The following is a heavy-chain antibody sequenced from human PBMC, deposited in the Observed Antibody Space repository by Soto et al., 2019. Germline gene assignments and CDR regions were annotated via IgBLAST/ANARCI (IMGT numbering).Heavy chain of an antibody. J-gene: IGHJ4*02. CDR3: ARAITMIVVGIRGTFDY. Sequence: GGSLRLSCAASGFTFSSYAMSWVRQAPGKGLEWVSAISGSGGSTYYADSVKGRFTISRDNSKNTLYLQMNSLRAEDTAVYYCARAITMIVVGIRGTFDYWGQGTLVTVSS. CDR2: ISGSGGST. D-gene: IGHD3-22*01. V-gene: IGHV3-23*01. CDR1: GFTFSSYA.